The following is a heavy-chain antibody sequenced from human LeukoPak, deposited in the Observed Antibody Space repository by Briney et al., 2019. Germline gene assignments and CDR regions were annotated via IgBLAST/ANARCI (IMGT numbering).Heavy chain of an antibody. CDR3: AKDASTVTLHADY. Sequence: GGSLRLSCAASGFTFSDYYMSWIRQAPGKGLEWVAVLSYDGRNNYYADSVKGRFTISRDNSKNTLYLQMNSLRVEDTAVYYCAKDASTVTLHADYWGQGTLVTVSS. CDR2: LSYDGRNN. V-gene: IGHV3-30*18. D-gene: IGHD4-17*01. CDR1: GFTFSDYY. J-gene: IGHJ4*02.